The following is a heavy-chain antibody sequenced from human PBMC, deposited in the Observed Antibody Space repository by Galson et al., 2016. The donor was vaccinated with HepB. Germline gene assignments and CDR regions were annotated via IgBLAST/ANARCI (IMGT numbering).Heavy chain of an antibody. D-gene: IGHD3-3*01. J-gene: IGHJ4*02. V-gene: IGHV1-2*02. CDR2: INPNSGGT. Sequence: SVKVSCKASGYTFTAYYIHWVRQAPGQGLEWMGWINPNSGGTAYAQKFQGRVTMTRDTSISIAYIDLSRLTSDDTALYYCAGDSGPRFYGDYVFDYWGRDHLSPSPQ. CDR3: AGDSGPRFYGDYVFDY. CDR1: GYTFTAYY.